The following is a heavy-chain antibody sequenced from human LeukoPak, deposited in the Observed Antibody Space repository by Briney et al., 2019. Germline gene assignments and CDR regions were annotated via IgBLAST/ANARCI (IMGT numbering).Heavy chain of an antibody. D-gene: IGHD2-21*02. J-gene: IGHJ6*02. CDR1: GYTFTGYY. CDR2: INPNSGGT. V-gene: IGHV1-2*02. Sequence: ASVKVSCKASGYTFTGYYMHWVRQSPGQGHELMGWINPNSGGTNYAKKFQCRVTMTREASISTAYMELSRLRSGDTAVYCCASVRQSMVVTGYYYYGMDVWGQGTTVTVSS. CDR3: ASVRQSMVVTGYYYYGMDV.